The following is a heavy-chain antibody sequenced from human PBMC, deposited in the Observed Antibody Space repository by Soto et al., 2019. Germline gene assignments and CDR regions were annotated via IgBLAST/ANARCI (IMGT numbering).Heavy chain of an antibody. CDR2: ISYDGSNK. D-gene: IGHD1-26*01. J-gene: IGHJ4*02. V-gene: IGHV3-30-3*01. CDR3: ARAPLLHYFDY. Sequence: QVQLVESGGGVVQPGRSLRLSCAASGFTFSSYAMHWVRQAPGKGLEWVAVISYDGSNKYYADSVKGRFTISRDNSKNTLYLQMNSLRAEDTAVYYCARAPLLHYFDYWCQGTLVTVSS. CDR1: GFTFSSYA.